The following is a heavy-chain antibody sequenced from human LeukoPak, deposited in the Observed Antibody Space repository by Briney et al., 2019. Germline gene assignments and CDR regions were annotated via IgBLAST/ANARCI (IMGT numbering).Heavy chain of an antibody. D-gene: IGHD5-24*01. V-gene: IGHV3-23*01. CDR3: AREGILQGDDAFDV. CDR1: GFTFSSYA. CDR2: ISGSVNST. J-gene: IGHJ3*01. Sequence: PGGSLRLSCAASGFTFSSYAMSWVRQAPGKGLEWVSAISGSVNSTYYADSVKGRFTISRDNSKNTLYLQMNSLRAEDTAVYYCAREGILQGDDAFDVWGQGTMVTVSS.